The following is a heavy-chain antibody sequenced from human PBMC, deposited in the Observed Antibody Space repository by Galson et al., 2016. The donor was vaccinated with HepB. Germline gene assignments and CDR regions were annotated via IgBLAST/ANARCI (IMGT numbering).Heavy chain of an antibody. CDR1: GFTFSNYW. J-gene: IGHJ4*02. CDR3: ARPPSTVVADPCDN. CDR2: IYNDGTII. D-gene: IGHD6-19*01. Sequence: SLRLSCAASGFTFSNYWIHWVRQPPGEGPVWLAGIYNDGTIINYADSVKGRFTISRDNAKNTVYLQMNSLRADDTAVYYCARPPSTVVADPCDNWGQGTGVTVSS. V-gene: IGHV3-74*01.